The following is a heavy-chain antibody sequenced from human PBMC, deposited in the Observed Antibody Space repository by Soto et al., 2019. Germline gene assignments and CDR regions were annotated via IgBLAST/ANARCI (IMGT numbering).Heavy chain of an antibody. CDR1: GFTFSSYA. D-gene: IGHD4-17*01. CDR3: VKGGTTVIPLALDDYYGMDV. Sequence: GGSLRLSCSASGFTFSSYAMHWVRQAPGKGLEYVSAISSNGGSTYYADSVKGRFTISRDNSKNTLYLQMSSLRAEDTAVYYCVKGGTTVIPLALDDYYGMDVWGQGTTVTVSS. J-gene: IGHJ6*02. CDR2: ISSNGGST. V-gene: IGHV3-64D*08.